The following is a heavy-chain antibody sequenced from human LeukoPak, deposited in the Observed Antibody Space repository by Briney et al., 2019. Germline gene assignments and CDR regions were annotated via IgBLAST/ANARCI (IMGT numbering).Heavy chain of an antibody. Sequence: SETLSLTCAVYGGSFSGYYWSWIRQPPGKGLEWIGEINHSGSTNYNPSLKSRVTISVDPSKNQFSLKLSSVTAADTAVYYCARSWYWGQGTLVTVSS. CDR3: ARSWY. D-gene: IGHD6-13*01. J-gene: IGHJ4*02. CDR2: INHSGST. V-gene: IGHV4-34*01. CDR1: GGSFSGYY.